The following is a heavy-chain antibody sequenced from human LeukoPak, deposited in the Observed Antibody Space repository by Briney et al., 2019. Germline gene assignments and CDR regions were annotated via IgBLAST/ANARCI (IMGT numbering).Heavy chain of an antibody. CDR2: IYTGGSS. CDR3: ARDVYFDGSGYYFRYFDS. J-gene: IGHJ4*02. Sequence: SETLSLTCSVSGGSISSENYYWSWIRQPAGKGLEWIGRIYTGGSSNYNPSLKSRVTISVHTSKNQFSLKLNSVTAADTAVYFFARDVYFDGSGYYFRYFDSWGQGTLVTVSS. CDR1: GGSISSENYY. D-gene: IGHD3-22*01. V-gene: IGHV4-61*02.